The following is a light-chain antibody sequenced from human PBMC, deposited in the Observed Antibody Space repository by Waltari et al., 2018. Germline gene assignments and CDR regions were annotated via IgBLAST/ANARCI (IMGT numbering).Light chain of an antibody. CDR3: AAWDDSLSGRV. CDR1: SSNIGSNY. V-gene: IGLV1-47*01. Sequence: QSVLTQPPSASGTPGQRVTISCSGSSSNIGSNYVYWYQQLPGTAPKLLIYTSNQRPSGVPDRSSGSESGTSASLAISGLRSEDEADYYCAAWDDSLSGRVFGGGTKLTVL. J-gene: IGLJ3*02. CDR2: TSN.